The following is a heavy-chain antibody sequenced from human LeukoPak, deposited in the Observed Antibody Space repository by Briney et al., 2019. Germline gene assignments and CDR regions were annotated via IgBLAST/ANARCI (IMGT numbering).Heavy chain of an antibody. CDR3: AQDGYCSSAHCYTGAIEM. J-gene: IGHJ3*01. Sequence: GGALRLSCAASGFAFGSYGMSWVRQAPGKGGEGGAAISASGSNPHYSDSVKGRFLISRDNTENTVYLQMKSLRAEDTAVYFCAQDGYCSSAHCYTGAIEMRGQGTMVIVSS. CDR2: ISASGSNP. CDR1: GFAFGSYG. V-gene: IGHV3-23*01. D-gene: IGHD2-15*01.